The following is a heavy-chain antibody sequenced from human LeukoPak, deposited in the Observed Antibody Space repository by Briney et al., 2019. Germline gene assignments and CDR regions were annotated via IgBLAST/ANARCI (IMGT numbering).Heavy chain of an antibody. CDR3: GTAQY. J-gene: IGHJ4*02. CDR2: ISRDGSTT. Sequence: GGSLRLSCAASGFIFNDFWMHWLRQVPGKGPVWVSRISRDGSTTYYADSVKGRFTISRDNAKNTLYLQMSSLRVEDTAVYYCGTAQYWGQGTLLTVSS. CDR1: GFIFNDFW. V-gene: IGHV3-74*01.